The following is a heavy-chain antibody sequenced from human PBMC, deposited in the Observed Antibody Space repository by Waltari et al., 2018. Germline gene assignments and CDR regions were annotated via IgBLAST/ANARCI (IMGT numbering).Heavy chain of an antibody. CDR2: INHSGST. D-gene: IGHD6-19*01. CDR3: ARHAIAVAAGFDY. CDR1: GGSFRGYY. J-gene: IGHJ4*02. Sequence: QVQLQQWGAGLLKPSETLSLTCAVYGGSFRGYYRSWIRQPPGKGLEWLGEINHSGSTNYNPSLKSRVTISVDTSKNQFSLKLSSVTAADTAVYYCARHAIAVAAGFDYWGQGTLVTVSS. V-gene: IGHV4-34*01.